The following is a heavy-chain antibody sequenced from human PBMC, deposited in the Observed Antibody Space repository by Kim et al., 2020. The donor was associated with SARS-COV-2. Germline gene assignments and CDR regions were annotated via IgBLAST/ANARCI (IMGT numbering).Heavy chain of an antibody. Sequence: SETLSLTCTVSGGSISSGGYYWSWIRQHPGKGLEWIGYIYYSGSTYYNPSLKSRVTISVDTSKNQFSLKLSSVTAADTAVYYCARDSDGSGSYDYWGQGTLVTVSS. V-gene: IGHV4-31*03. J-gene: IGHJ4*02. CDR2: IYYSGST. CDR1: GGSISSGGYY. CDR3: ARDSDGSGSYDY. D-gene: IGHD3-10*01.